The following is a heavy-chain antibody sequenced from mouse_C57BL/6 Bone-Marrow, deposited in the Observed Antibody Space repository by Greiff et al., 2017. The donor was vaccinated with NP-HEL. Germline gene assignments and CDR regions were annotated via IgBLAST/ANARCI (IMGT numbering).Heavy chain of an antibody. V-gene: IGHV1-22*01. CDR2: INPNNGGT. CDR1: GYTFTDYN. Sequence: VQLKQSGPELVKPGASVKMSCKASGYTFTDYNMHWVKQSHGKSLEWIGYINPNNGGTSYNQKFKGKATLTVNKSSSTAYMELRSLTSEDSAVYYCARGGYGSGFAYWGQGTLVTVSA. CDR3: ARGGYGSGFAY. D-gene: IGHD1-1*01. J-gene: IGHJ3*01.